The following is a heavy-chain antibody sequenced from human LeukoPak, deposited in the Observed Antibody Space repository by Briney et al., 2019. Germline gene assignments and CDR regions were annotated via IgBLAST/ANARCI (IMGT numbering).Heavy chain of an antibody. D-gene: IGHD5-12*01. CDR2: IKQDGSGK. Sequence: GGSLRLSCAASGFTFSNYWMSWVRQAPGKGLEWVANIKQDGSGKYYVDSVKGRFTISRDNAKNSLYLQMKSLRAGDTAVYYCAREGGYSGYVDYWGQGTLVTVSS. J-gene: IGHJ4*02. V-gene: IGHV3-7*01. CDR1: GFTFSNYW. CDR3: AREGGYSGYVDY.